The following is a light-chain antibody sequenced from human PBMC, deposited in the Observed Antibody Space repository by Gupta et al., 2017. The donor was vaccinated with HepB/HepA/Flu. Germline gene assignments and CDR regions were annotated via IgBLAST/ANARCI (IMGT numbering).Light chain of an antibody. V-gene: IGKV3-11*01. CDR3: QQRSNWPHT. CDR2: DAS. CDR1: QSVSSY. Sequence: EIVLTQSPATLSLSPGERATLSCRASQSVSSYLAWYQQEPGQAPRLLIYDASNRATGSPARFHGRGSGNDFTLTISRLEAEGFAVYYCQQRSNWPHTFGGGTKVEIK. J-gene: IGKJ4*01.